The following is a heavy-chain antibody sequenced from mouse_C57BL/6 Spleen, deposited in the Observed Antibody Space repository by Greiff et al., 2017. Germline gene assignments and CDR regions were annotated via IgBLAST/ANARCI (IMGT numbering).Heavy chain of an antibody. Sequence: EVKLEESGGGLVKPGGSLKLSCAASGFTFSSYAMSWVRQTPEKRLEWVATISDGGSYTYYPDNVKGRFTISRDNAKNNLYLQMSHLKSEDTAMYYCARFYCYSDAMDYWGQGTSLIVSS. D-gene: IGHD2-12*01. CDR2: ISDGGSYT. CDR1: GFTFSSYA. V-gene: IGHV5-4*03. J-gene: IGHJ4*01. CDR3: ARFYCYSDAMDY.